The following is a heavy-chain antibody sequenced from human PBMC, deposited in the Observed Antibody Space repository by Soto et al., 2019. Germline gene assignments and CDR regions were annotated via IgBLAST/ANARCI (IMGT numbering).Heavy chain of an antibody. CDR2: IYYSGST. J-gene: IGHJ3*02. Sequence: KSAETLSLTCTVSGGSIISYYCIWIRQPPGKGLEWIGYIYYSGSTNYNPSLKSRVTISVDTSKNQFSLKLSSVTAADTAVYYCASNPSFYDSSGLYAFDIWGQGTMVTVSS. D-gene: IGHD3-22*01. CDR1: GGSIISYY. V-gene: IGHV4-59*01. CDR3: ASNPSFYDSSGLYAFDI.